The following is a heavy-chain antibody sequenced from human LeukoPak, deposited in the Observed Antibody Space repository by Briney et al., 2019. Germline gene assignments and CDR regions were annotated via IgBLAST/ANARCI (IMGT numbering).Heavy chain of an antibody. CDR1: GYTFTNYY. D-gene: IGHD3-9*01. CDR2: SNPSGDST. CDR3: ARALQGRYFDWTPFDY. Sequence: ASVKVSCKASGYTFTNYYIHWVRQAPGHGLEWLGISNPSGDSTNYAQKFQGRVTMTRDTSTSTVYMDLSSLRSEDTAVYYCARALQGRYFDWTPFDYWGQGTLVAVSS. J-gene: IGHJ4*02. V-gene: IGHV1-46*01.